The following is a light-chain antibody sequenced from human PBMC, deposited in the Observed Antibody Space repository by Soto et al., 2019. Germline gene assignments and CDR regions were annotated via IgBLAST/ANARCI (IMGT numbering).Light chain of an antibody. CDR2: HAS. CDR3: HQYNNWPPGT. J-gene: IGKJ1*01. V-gene: IGKV3-15*01. CDR1: QSVGSN. Sequence: EIVMTQSPATLSVSPGERATLSCRASQSVGSNLAWYQRKPGQAPRLLIYHASTRAAGGPARFSGSGSGTEFTLTISSLQSEDFAVYYCHQYNNWPPGTFGQGTKVEIK.